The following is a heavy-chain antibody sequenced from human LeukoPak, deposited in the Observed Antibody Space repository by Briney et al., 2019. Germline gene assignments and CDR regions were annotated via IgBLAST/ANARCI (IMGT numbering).Heavy chain of an antibody. CDR1: GYTFTGYY. CDR3: ARWMATVTTPDY. Sequence: ASVKVSCKASGYTFTGYYIHWVRQAPGQGLEWMGWINPNSGGTNYAQKFQGRVTMTRDTSISTAYMELSRLRSDDTAVYYCARWMATVTTPDYWGQGTLVTVSS. J-gene: IGHJ4*02. V-gene: IGHV1-2*02. D-gene: IGHD4-11*01. CDR2: INPNSGGT.